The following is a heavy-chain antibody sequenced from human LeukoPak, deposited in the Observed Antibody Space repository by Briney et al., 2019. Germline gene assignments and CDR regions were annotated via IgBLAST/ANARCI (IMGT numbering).Heavy chain of an antibody. CDR1: GYTFTSYY. V-gene: IGHV1-46*01. J-gene: IGHJ6*02. CDR2: INPSGGST. CDR3: ARDGDYYYYGMDV. Sequence: ASVKVSCKASGYTFTSYYMHWVRQAPGQGLEWMGIINPSGGSTSYAQKFQGRVTMTRDTSTSTAYMELRSLRSDDTAVYYCARDGDYYYYGMDVWGQGTTVTVSS. D-gene: IGHD3-16*01.